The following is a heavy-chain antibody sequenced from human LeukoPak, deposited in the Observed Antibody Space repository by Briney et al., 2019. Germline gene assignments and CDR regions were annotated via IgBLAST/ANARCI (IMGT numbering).Heavy chain of an antibody. Sequence: PSETLSLTCTVSGDSIYTYYWGWIRQPPGKGLEWIGSIYHSGSNYYNPSLKSRVTISVDTSKNQFSLKLNSVTAADTAVYYCVAGSGGDEWEPYGFDYWGQGTLVTVYS. V-gene: IGHV4-38-2*02. D-gene: IGHD1-26*01. CDR2: IYHSGSN. J-gene: IGHJ4*02. CDR1: GDSIYTYY. CDR3: VAGSGGDEWEPYGFDY.